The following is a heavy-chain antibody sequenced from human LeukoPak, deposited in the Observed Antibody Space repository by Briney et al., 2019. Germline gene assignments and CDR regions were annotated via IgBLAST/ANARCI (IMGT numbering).Heavy chain of an antibody. Sequence: GSLRLSCAASEFTFSNYWMHWVRQAPGKGLVWVSRIDRGGSYTAYADSVKGRFSISRDNAKNTLYLQMNSLRVEDTAVYYCARGRPHGNDYWGQGTLVTVSS. CDR2: IDRGGSYT. CDR1: EFTFSNYW. J-gene: IGHJ4*02. D-gene: IGHD4-23*01. CDR3: ARGRPHGNDY. V-gene: IGHV3-74*01.